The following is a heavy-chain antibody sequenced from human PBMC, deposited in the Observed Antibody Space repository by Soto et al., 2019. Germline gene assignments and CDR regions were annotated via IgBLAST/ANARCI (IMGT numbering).Heavy chain of an antibody. CDR3: ARQGRSGRATTSDY. CDR1: GDTFTNYW. Sequence: GDSLKISCKGSGDTFTNYWIGWVRQIPGKGLEWMGFVYPGDSDSTYSPSFQGQVTFSADKSISTAYLQLSSLKASDTAMYYRARQGRSGRATTSDYWRQGTLVTVSS. D-gene: IGHD1-26*01. CDR2: VYPGDSDS. J-gene: IGHJ4*02. V-gene: IGHV5-51*01.